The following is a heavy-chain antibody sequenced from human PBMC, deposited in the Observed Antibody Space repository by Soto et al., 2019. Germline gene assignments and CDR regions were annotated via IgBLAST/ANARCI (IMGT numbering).Heavy chain of an antibody. D-gene: IGHD6-6*01. J-gene: IGHJ4*02. CDR2: ISGSGDST. Sequence: EVQLLESGGGLVQPGGSLRLACVASGFSFSSYSMSWVRQAPGKGLEWVSDISGSGDSTNYADSVKGRFTISRDNSKNTVFLPMNSLRAEDRAMYYCAKGSASSGWLAHDYWGQGTLVTVSS. CDR1: GFSFSSYS. CDR3: AKGSASSGWLAHDY. V-gene: IGHV3-23*01.